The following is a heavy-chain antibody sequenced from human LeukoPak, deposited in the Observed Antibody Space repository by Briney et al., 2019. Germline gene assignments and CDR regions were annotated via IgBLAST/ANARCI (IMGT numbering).Heavy chain of an antibody. CDR3: ARLRVLSFTRGVIRHHYYYYYMDV. CDR1: GGSISSGGYS. CDR2: IYYNGNT. D-gene: IGHD3-10*01. V-gene: IGHV4-30-4*07. J-gene: IGHJ6*03. Sequence: PSETLSLTCAVSGGSISSGGYSWSWIRQPPGKGLEWIGYIYYNGNTYYNPSLKSRVTISVDTSKNQFSLKLSSVTAADTAVYYCARLRVLSFTRGVIRHHYYYYYMDVWGKGTTVTISS.